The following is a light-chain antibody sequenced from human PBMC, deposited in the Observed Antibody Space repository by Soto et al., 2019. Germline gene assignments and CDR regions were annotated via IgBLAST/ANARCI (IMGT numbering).Light chain of an antibody. CDR3: QQYGGSPQT. CDR1: QSVSSSY. V-gene: IGKV3-20*01. J-gene: IGKJ1*01. CDR2: GAS. Sequence: EIVLTQSPGTLSLSPVERATLSCMASQSVSSSYLAWYQQKPGQAPRLLIYGASSRATGIPDRFSGSGSGTDFTLTISRLEPEDFAVYYCQQYGGSPQTFGQGTKVDI.